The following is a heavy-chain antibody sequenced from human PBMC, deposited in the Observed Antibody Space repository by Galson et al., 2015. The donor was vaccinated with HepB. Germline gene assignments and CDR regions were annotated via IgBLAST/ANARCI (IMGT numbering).Heavy chain of an antibody. CDR2: ISSSSSTI. V-gene: IGHV3-48*01. J-gene: IGHJ3*02. CDR1: GFTFSSYS. D-gene: IGHD2-21*01. CDR3: AGVDRYSRAFDI. Sequence: SLRLSCAASGFTFSSYSMNWVRQAPGKGLEWVSYISSSSSTIYYADSVKGRFTISRDNAKNSLYLQMNSLRAEDTAVYYCAGVDRYSRAFDIWGQGTMVTVSS.